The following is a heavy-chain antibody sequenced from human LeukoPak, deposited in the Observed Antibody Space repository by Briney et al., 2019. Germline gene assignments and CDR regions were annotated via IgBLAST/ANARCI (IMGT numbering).Heavy chain of an antibody. CDR3: ARVFVTLTLALDI. D-gene: IGHD3-16*01. J-gene: IGHJ3*02. Sequence: GGSLRLSCAASGFTVSSNYMSWVRQAPGKGLEWVSVIYSGGRTYYADSVKGRFTISRDNSKNTMYLQMNSLRAEDTAVYYCARVFVTLTLALDIWGQGTMVTVSS. V-gene: IGHV3-53*01. CDR2: IYSGGRT. CDR1: GFTVSSNY.